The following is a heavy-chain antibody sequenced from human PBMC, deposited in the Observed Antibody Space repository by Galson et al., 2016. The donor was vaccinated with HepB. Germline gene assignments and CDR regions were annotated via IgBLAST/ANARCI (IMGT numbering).Heavy chain of an antibody. J-gene: IGHJ4*02. V-gene: IGHV3-21*01. CDR3: ARPVDSRGDPFNY. D-gene: IGHD5-12*01. CDR2: ITSYGSHI. CDR1: GFTFSGYS. Sequence: SVRLSCAASGFTFSGYSMSWVRQAPGKGLEWVSSITSYGSHIFYADSVMGRFTISRDNAKNALYPQMNRLRAEDTAVYYCARPVDSRGDPFNYWGQGTMVTVAS.